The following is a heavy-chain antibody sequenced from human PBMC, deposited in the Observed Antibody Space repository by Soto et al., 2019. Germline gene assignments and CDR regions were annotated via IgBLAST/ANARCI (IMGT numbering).Heavy chain of an antibody. CDR3: ARALFIWGQQPYFQH. CDR2: IYYSGST. Sequence: PSETLSLTCTVSGGSISSYYWSWIRQPPGKGLEWIGYIYYSGSTNYNPSLKSRVTISVDTSKNQFSLKLSSVTAADTAVYYCARALFIWGQQPYFQHWGQGTLVTVSS. D-gene: IGHD3-16*01. CDR1: GGSISSYY. J-gene: IGHJ1*01. V-gene: IGHV4-59*01.